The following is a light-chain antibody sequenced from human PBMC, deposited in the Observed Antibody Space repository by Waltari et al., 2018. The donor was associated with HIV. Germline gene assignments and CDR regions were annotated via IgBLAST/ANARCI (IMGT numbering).Light chain of an antibody. Sequence: QSALTQPASVSGSPGQSITISCTGTRSDVGGYNYVSWYQHHPGKAPKLMIYEVTNRPSGVSNRFSGSKSGNTASLTISGRQAEDEADYYCSSYTSSTTLQWVFGGGTKLTVL. CDR1: RSDVGGYNY. J-gene: IGLJ3*02. CDR2: EVT. V-gene: IGLV2-14*01. CDR3: SSYTSSTTLQWV.